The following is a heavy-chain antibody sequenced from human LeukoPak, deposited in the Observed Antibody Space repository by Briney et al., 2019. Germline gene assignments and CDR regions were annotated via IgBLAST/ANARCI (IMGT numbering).Heavy chain of an antibody. Sequence: GGSLSLSCAASGFTFSSYAMHWVRQAPGKGLEWVAVISYDGSNKYYADSVKGRFTISRDNSKNTLYLQMNSLRAEDTAVYYCASDFYYGSGSYSFDYWGQGTLVTVSS. CDR2: ISYDGSNK. D-gene: IGHD3-10*01. CDR3: ASDFYYGSGSYSFDY. V-gene: IGHV3-30*04. J-gene: IGHJ4*02. CDR1: GFTFSSYA.